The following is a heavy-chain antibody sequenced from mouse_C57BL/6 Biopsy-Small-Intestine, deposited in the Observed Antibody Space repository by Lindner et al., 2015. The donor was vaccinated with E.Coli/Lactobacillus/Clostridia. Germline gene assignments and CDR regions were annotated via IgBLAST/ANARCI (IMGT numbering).Heavy chain of an antibody. CDR3: TRAHPRGEIPVAMKASDY. V-gene: IGHV9-3*02. Sequence: VKVSCKASGYTFTSRAINWVRQAPGQGLEWMGWIKTNDGNPTYAQGFTGRFVFSLDMSVDTAYLETSGLKTEDTAVYYCTRAHPRGEIPVAMKASDYWGQGTLVSVSS. J-gene: IGHJ4*01. CDR1: GYTFTSRA. CDR2: IKTNDGNP. D-gene: IGHD1-3*01.